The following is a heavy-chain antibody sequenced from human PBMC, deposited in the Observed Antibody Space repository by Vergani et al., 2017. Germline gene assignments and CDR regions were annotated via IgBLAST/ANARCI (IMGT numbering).Heavy chain of an antibody. J-gene: IGHJ4*02. Sequence: QVQLVESGGGVVQRGGSLRLSCATPGFTSSNYDMQWIRNGPGKGLEFVAFIQFDGSNQYYADSVKGRFTLSRDFSKNTLYLQMNSLRTDDTATYYCAKLFRGWGIDYWGQGTQVIVSS. CDR3: AKLFRGWGIDY. CDR1: GFTSSNYD. V-gene: IGHV3-30*02. CDR2: IQFDGSNQ. D-gene: IGHD3-16*01.